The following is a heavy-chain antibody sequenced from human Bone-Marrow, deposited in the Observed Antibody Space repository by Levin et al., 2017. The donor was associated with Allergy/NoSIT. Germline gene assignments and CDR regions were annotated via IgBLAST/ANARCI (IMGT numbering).Heavy chain of an antibody. V-gene: IGHV3-7*01. CDR2: VKKDGGDK. D-gene: IGHD2/OR15-2a*01. J-gene: IGHJ4*02. CDR3: AKNRASNDC. CDR1: GFTFSDYW. Sequence: GESLKISCAASGFTFSDYWMSWVRQAPGKGLEWVASVKKDGGDKNYVDSVKGRFTISRDNAKNSLYLQMNSLRAEDTAVYFCAKNRASNDCWGQGTLVTVSS.